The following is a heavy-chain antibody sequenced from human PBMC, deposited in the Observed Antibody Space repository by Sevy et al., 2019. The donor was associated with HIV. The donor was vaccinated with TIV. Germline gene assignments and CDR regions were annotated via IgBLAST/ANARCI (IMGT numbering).Heavy chain of an antibody. CDR1: GFAVSSNY. CDR2: IYSGGST. V-gene: IGHV3-53*01. J-gene: IGHJ4*02. Sequence: GGSLRLSCAASGFAVSSNYMSWVRQAPGKGLEWVSVIYSGGSTYYADSVKGGFTISRDNCKNTRYLQLNSLRAEDTAVYYGERSGGVDTAMVNSRRIWEGWDYWGQGTLVTVSS. CDR3: ERSGGVDTAMVNSRRIWEGWDY. D-gene: IGHD5-18*01.